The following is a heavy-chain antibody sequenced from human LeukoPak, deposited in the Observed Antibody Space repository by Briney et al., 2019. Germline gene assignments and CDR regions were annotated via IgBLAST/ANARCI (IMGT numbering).Heavy chain of an antibody. CDR3: ARDWFIAAAGTGWFDP. D-gene: IGHD6-13*01. J-gene: IGHJ5*02. CDR2: INQDGSAK. Sequence: GGSLRLSCAASGSTFIGYWMSWVRQPPGKGLEWVANINQDGSAKFYVDSVKGRFTISRDNAKNSLYLQLNSLRAEDTAVYYCARDWFIAAAGTGWFDPWGQGTLVTVSS. V-gene: IGHV3-7*03. CDR1: GSTFIGYW.